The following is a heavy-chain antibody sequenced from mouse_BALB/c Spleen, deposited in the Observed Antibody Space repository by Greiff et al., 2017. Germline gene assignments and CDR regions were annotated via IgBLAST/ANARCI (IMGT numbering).Heavy chain of an antibody. Sequence: EVQLQQSGTVLARPGASVKMSCKASGYTFTSYWMHWVKQRPGQGLEWIGAIYPGNSDTSYNQKFKGKAKLTAVTSTSTAYMELSSLTNEDSAVYYCTRSYGYDVFSWYFDVWGAGTTVTVSS. CDR1: GYTFTSYW. CDR3: TRSYGYDVFSWYFDV. CDR2: IYPGNSDT. J-gene: IGHJ1*01. D-gene: IGHD2-2*01. V-gene: IGHV1-5*01.